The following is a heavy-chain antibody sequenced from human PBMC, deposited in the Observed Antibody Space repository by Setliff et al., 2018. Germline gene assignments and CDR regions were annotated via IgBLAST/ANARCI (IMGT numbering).Heavy chain of an antibody. V-gene: IGHV3-30*02. Sequence: GGSLRLSCAASGFNFSSYGMHWVRQAPGKGLEWVAFIWYDGSDKYYADSVKGRFTVSRDNSRNTLYLQLNSLRAEDTAVYYCAKDPPWSPDYYFDYWGQGTLVTVSS. CDR3: AKDPPWSPDYYFDY. CDR1: GFNFSSYG. CDR2: IWYDGSDK. D-gene: IGHD3-3*01. J-gene: IGHJ4*02.